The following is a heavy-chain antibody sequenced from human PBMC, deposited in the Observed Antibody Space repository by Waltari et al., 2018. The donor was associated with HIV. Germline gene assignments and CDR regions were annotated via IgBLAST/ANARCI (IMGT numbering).Heavy chain of an antibody. CDR1: GLPFRTDG. CDR2: ISGSRFTI. Sequence: EVQLVESGGGLVQPGGSLRLHCEASGLPFRTDGMTWVRQAPGKGLEWVSHISGSRFTIYYADSVKGRFTISRDNAKNSLYLQMNSLRAEDTAVYYCARDRGVVTPNYGMDVWGQGTTVTVSS. D-gene: IGHD2-21*02. V-gene: IGHV3-48*01. J-gene: IGHJ6*02. CDR3: ARDRGVVTPNYGMDV.